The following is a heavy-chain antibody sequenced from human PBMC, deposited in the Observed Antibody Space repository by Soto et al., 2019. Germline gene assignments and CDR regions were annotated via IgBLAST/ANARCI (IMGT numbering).Heavy chain of an antibody. J-gene: IGHJ6*02. D-gene: IGHD2-2*01. CDR3: ARYCSSTSCTAYYYYYGMDV. CDR2: IYYSGST. Sequence: SETLSLTCTVSGGSVSSGSYYWSWIRQPPGKGLEWIGYIYYSGSTYYNPSLKSRVTISVDTSKNQFSLKLSSVTAADTAVYYCARYCSSTSCTAYYYYYGMDVWGQGTTVTVSS. CDR1: GGSVSSGSYY. V-gene: IGHV4-30-4*08.